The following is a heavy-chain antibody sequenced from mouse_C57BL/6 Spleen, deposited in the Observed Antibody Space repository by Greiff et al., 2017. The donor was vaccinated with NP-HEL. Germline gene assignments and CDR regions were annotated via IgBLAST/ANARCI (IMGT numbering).Heavy chain of an antibody. CDR2: INPSSGYT. J-gene: IGHJ1*03. Sequence: QVHVKQSGAELAKPGASVKLSCKASGYTFTSYWMHWVKQRPGQGLEWIGYINPSSGYTKYNQKFKDKATLTADKSSSTAYMQLSSLTYEDSAVYYCARDYGSSYENWYFDVWGTGTTVTVSS. CDR1: GYTFTSYW. V-gene: IGHV1-7*01. CDR3: ARDYGSSYENWYFDV. D-gene: IGHD1-1*01.